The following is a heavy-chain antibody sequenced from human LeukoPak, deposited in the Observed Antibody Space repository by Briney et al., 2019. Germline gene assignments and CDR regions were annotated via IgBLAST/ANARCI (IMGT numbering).Heavy chain of an antibody. Sequence: GGSLRLSCAASGFTFSTRGLTWVRQTPGKGLEWVSTISSSSDMFYSDSVKGRFTVSRDNAKNSLYLQMNSLRAEDTAVYYCSRDGSGWSRDVWGPGTTVTVSS. D-gene: IGHD6-19*01. J-gene: IGHJ6*02. CDR3: SRDGSGWSRDV. CDR1: GFTFSTRG. CDR2: ISSSSDM. V-gene: IGHV3-21*01.